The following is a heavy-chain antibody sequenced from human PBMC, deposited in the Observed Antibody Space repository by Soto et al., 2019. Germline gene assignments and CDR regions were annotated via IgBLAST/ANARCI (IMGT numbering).Heavy chain of an antibody. J-gene: IGHJ4*02. CDR1: GYTFTSYG. V-gene: IGHV1-18*01. CDR2: ISAYNGNT. D-gene: IGHD4-17*01. Sequence: ASAKVSCKASGYTFTSYGISWVRQAPGQGLEWMGWISAYNGNTNYAQKLQGRVTMTTDTSTSTAYMELRSLRSDDTAVYYCARVTPYGDYFDYWGQGTLVTVSS. CDR3: ARVTPYGDYFDY.